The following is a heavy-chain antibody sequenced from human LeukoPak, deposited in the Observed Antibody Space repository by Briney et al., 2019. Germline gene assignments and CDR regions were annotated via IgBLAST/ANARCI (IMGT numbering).Heavy chain of an antibody. V-gene: IGHV4-39*01. CDR3: ARLPSGGYDLDY. Sequence: SETLSLTCTVSGDSIGSNTYYWGWIRQPPGKGLEWIGSIYYSGSAYYNPSLKSRVTISVDTSKNQFSLKLNSVTAADTAVYYCARLPSGGYDLDYWGQETLVTVSS. CDR1: GDSIGSNTYY. CDR2: IYYSGSA. J-gene: IGHJ4*02. D-gene: IGHD5-12*01.